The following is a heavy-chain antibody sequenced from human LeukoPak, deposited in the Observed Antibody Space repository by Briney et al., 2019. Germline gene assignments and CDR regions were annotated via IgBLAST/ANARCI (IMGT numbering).Heavy chain of an antibody. V-gene: IGHV3-23*01. CDR1: GFTFNSYA. Sequence: PGGSLRLSCAASGFTFNSYAMSWVRQAPGKGLEWVSAISGSGGSTYYADSVKGRFTISRDNSKNTLYLQMNSLRAEDTAVYYCAKDRLRYFDWLPFDYWGQGTLVTVSS. CDR3: AKDRLRYFDWLPFDY. D-gene: IGHD3-9*01. CDR2: ISGSGGST. J-gene: IGHJ4*02.